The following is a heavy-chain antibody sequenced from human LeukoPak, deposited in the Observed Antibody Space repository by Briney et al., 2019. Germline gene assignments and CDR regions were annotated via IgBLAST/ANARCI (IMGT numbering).Heavy chain of an antibody. J-gene: IGHJ4*02. CDR2: INWNGGST. D-gene: IGHD3-22*01. CDR1: GFTLDDYG. V-gene: IGHV3-20*04. Sequence: PGGSLRLSCAASGFTLDDYGMSWVRQAPGKGLEWVSGINWNGGSTGYVDSVKGRFTISRDNAKNSLYLQMNSLRAEDTAVYYCASQALYYYDSSGYFALDYWGQGTLVTVSS. CDR3: ASQALYYYDSSGYFALDY.